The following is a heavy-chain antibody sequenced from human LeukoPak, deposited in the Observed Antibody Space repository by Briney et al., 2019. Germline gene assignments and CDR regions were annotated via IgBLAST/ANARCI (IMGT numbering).Heavy chain of an antibody. V-gene: IGHV3-21*01. Sequence: GGSLRLSCTASGFAFSTYDMNWVRQAPGKGLEWVSYISGGSTYIYYTDSVKGRFTISRDNAKNSLNLQMESLSAEETAVYYCGEKSGIVVGDYYNYYMDVGAMGTRVPVSS. CDR3: GEKSGIVVGDYYNYYMDV. CDR1: GFAFSTYD. D-gene: IGHD1-26*01. CDR2: ISGGSTYI. J-gene: IGHJ6*03.